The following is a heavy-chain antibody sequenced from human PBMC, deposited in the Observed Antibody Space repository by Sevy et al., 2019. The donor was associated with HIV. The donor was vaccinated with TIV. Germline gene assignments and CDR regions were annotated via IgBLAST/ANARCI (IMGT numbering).Heavy chain of an antibody. CDR2: IYYGGSP. CDR1: GGSISSYY. CDR3: ARGSEAASGLFDY. Sequence: ETLSLTCTVSGGSISSYYWSWIRQSPGKGLEWIGYIYYGGSPNYKPSLKSRVTISLDTSRNQFSLRLSSVTAADTAVYYCARGSEAASGLFDYWGPGTLVTVSS. D-gene: IGHD6-13*01. V-gene: IGHV4-59*01. J-gene: IGHJ4*02.